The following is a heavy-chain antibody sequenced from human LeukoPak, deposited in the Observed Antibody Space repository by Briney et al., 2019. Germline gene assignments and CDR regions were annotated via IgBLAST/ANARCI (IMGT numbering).Heavy chain of an antibody. D-gene: IGHD4-17*01. CDR3: ARGGYGDYVDPPDFDY. CDR2: ISAYNGNT. Sequence: ASVKVSCTASGYTFTSYGISWVRQDPGQGLEWMGCISAYNGNTNYAQKLQGRVTMTTDTSTSTAYMELRSLRSDVTAVYYCARGGYGDYVDPPDFDYWGQGTLVTVSS. CDR1: GYTFTSYG. J-gene: IGHJ4*02. V-gene: IGHV1-18*01.